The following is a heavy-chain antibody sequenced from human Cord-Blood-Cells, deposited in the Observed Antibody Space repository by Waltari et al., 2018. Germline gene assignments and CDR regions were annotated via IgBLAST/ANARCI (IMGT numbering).Heavy chain of an antibody. CDR1: GYTLNELS. V-gene: IGHV1-24*01. CDR2: FDPEDGET. Sequence: QVQLVQYGAEVKKPGASVKVSCKVSGYTLNELSMHWVRQAPGKGLEWMGGFDPEDGETIYAQKVQGRVTMTEDTSTDTAYMELSSLRSEDTAVYYCATDRAARYLFDYWGQGTLVTVSS. D-gene: IGHD6-6*01. J-gene: IGHJ4*02. CDR3: ATDRAARYLFDY.